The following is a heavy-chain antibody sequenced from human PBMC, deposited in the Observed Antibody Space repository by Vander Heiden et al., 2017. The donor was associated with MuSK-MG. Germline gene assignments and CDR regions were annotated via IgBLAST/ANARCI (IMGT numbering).Heavy chain of an antibody. Sequence: PGKGPEWLANIEPGGGGQWYVDSVKGRFTFSRDNGKKSLYLQMNSLRAEDTGLYYCARDAGNGYNYRSPFDYWGQGTLVTVSS. V-gene: IGHV3-7*01. CDR2: IEPGGGGQ. D-gene: IGHD5-12*01. CDR3: ARDAGNGYNYRSPFDY. J-gene: IGHJ4*02.